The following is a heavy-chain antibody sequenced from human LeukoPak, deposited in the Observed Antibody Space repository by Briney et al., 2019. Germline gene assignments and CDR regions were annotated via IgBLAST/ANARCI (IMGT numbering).Heavy chain of an antibody. CDR2: INPSGGST. CDR1: GYTFTSYY. J-gene: IGHJ4*02. D-gene: IGHD6-13*01. V-gene: IGHV1-46*01. CDR3: ARGMGRSSWYAKLRYYEWDY. Sequence: ASVKVSCKASGYTFTSYYMHWVRQPPGQGLGRVGIINPSGGSTSYAQKFQGRVNMTSDTSTSTVYMELSSLRSEDTAVYYCARGMGRSSWYAKLRYYEWDYWGQGTLVTVSS.